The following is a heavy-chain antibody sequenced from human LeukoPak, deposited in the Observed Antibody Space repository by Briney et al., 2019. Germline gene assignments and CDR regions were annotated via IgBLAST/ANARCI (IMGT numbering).Heavy chain of an antibody. D-gene: IGHD3-10*01. J-gene: IGHJ6*03. CDR2: IHYSGST. V-gene: IGHV4-59*01. CDR3: ARHYGTLWYYYYMDV. CDR1: GGSISSYY. Sequence: SETLSLTCTVSGGSISSYYWSWIRQPPGKGLEWIGYIHYSGSTNYNPSLKSRVTISVDTSKNQFSLKLSSVTAADTAVYYCARHYGTLWYYYYMDVWGKGTTVTVSS.